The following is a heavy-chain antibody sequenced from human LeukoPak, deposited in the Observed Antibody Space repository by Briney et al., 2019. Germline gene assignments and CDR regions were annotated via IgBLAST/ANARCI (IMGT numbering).Heavy chain of an antibody. J-gene: IGHJ4*02. CDR1: GGSISTSNYY. V-gene: IGHV4-39*07. D-gene: IGHD6-19*01. CDR2: IFYSGST. CDR3: ARAPPEESWLVCFDS. Sequence: PSETLSLTCTVSGGSISTSNYYWGWIRQPPGKGLEWIGNIFYSGSTYYSPSLNSRVTISVDTSKNQLSLKLSSVTPADTAIYYCARAPPEESWLVCFDSWGQGTLVTVSS.